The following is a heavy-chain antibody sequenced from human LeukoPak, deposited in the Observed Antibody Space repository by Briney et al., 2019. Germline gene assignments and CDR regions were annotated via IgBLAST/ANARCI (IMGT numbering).Heavy chain of an antibody. CDR2: ISGSGGRT. J-gene: IGHJ6*02. D-gene: IGHD2-2*01. CDR3: TKLAGAILEEPTATLGWGMDA. V-gene: IGHV3-23*01. Sequence: GGSLRLSCAASGFTFISYAMSWVRQAPGKGLEGVSSISGSGGRTYYADSVKGRFTISRDNSKKTVLLQMNSLRAKDTAIYYCTKLAGAILEEPTATLGWGMDAWGQGTTVTVSS. CDR1: GFTFISYA.